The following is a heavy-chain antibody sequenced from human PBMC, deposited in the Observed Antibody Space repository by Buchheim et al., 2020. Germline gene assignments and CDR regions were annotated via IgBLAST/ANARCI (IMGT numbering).Heavy chain of an antibody. CDR3: AKDLGYSSSWYLSRSYYYYYGMDV. J-gene: IGHJ6*02. CDR2: ISYDGSNK. Sequence: QVQLVESGGGVVQPGRSLRLSCAASGFTFSSYGMHWVRQAPGKGLEWVAVISYDGSNKYYADSVKGRFTISRDNSKNTLYLQMNSLRAEDTAVYYCAKDLGYSSSWYLSRSYYYYYGMDVWGQGTT. CDR1: GFTFSSYG. D-gene: IGHD6-13*01. V-gene: IGHV3-30*18.